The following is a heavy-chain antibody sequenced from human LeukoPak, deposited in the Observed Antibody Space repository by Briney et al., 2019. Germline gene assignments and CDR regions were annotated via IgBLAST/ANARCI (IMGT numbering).Heavy chain of an antibody. CDR1: GYRFSSYW. J-gene: IGHJ4*02. Sequence: GESLKISCKGSGYRFSSYWIGWVRQMPGKGLEWMGIIYPGDSDTRYSPPFQGQVTISVDKSISTAYLQWDSLKASDTAMYYCARQDGSALYYFDNWGQGTLVTVSS. CDR3: ARQDGSALYYFDN. CDR2: IYPGDSDT. D-gene: IGHD5-24*01. V-gene: IGHV5-51*01.